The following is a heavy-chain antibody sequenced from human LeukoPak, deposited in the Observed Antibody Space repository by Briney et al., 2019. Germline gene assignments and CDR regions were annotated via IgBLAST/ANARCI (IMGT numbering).Heavy chain of an antibody. J-gene: IGHJ4*02. CDR1: GYTFTSYD. CDR3: ARVVRGVIWDYFDY. Sequence: GASVKVSCKASGYTFTSYDINWVRQATGQGLEWMGWMNPNSGNTGYAQKFQGRVTITRNTSISTAYMELSSLRSEDTAVYYCARVVRGVIWDYFDYWGQGTLVTVSS. CDR2: MNPNSGNT. V-gene: IGHV1-8*01. D-gene: IGHD3-10*01.